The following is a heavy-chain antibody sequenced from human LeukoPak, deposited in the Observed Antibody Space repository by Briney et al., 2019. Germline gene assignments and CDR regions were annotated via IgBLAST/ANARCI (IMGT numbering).Heavy chain of an antibody. CDR2: INTDGSST. CDR1: GFTFSRYW. D-gene: IGHD3-16*02. V-gene: IGHV3-74*01. Sequence: GGSLRLSCAASGFTFSRYWMHWVRQAPGKGLVWVSRINTDGSSTSYADSVKGRFTISRDNAKSTLYLQMNSLRVEDTAVYYCTRGYPIFDYWGQGTLVTVSS. CDR3: TRGYPIFDY. J-gene: IGHJ4*02.